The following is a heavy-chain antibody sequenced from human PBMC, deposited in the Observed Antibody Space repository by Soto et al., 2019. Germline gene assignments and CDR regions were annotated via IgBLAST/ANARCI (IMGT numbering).Heavy chain of an antibody. Sequence: VQLVESGGGVVQPGGSLRLSCAASGFTFSSYAMHWVRQAPGKGLEWVAGISYDGRNKFSADSVKGRFTISRDNSQNALYLQMNSLRPEDTAVYYCAKETSRFAVPPALDYWGQGTLVTVS. CDR3: AKETSRFAVPPALDY. D-gene: IGHD2-2*01. J-gene: IGHJ4*02. CDR1: GFTFSSYA. V-gene: IGHV3-30*18. CDR2: ISYDGRNK.